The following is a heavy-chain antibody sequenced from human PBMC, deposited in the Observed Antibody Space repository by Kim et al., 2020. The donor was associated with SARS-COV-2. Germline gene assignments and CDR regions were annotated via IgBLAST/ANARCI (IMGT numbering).Heavy chain of an antibody. Sequence: SETLSLTCTVSGGSISSSSYYWGWIRQPPGKGLEWIGSIYYSGSTYYNPSLKSRVTISVDTSKNQFSLKLSSVTAADTAVYYCARRDSSSWYPGMDVWGQGTTVTVSS. D-gene: IGHD6-13*01. V-gene: IGHV4-39*01. CDR2: IYYSGST. J-gene: IGHJ6*02. CDR3: ARRDSSSWYPGMDV. CDR1: GGSISSSSYY.